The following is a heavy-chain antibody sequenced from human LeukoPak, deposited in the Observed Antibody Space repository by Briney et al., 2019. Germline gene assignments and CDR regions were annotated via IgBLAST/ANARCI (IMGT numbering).Heavy chain of an antibody. V-gene: IGHV3-23*01. CDR3: AKGVDSSSWYSFDY. CDR2: ISDSGGTT. Sequence: GGSLRLSCAASGFTSSNYAMSWVRQAPGKGLEWVSGISDSGGTTYYADSVKGRFTISRDNSKNTLYLQMNSLGAEDTAVYYCAKGVDSSSWYSFDYWGQGTLVTVSS. J-gene: IGHJ4*02. CDR1: GFTSSNYA. D-gene: IGHD6-13*01.